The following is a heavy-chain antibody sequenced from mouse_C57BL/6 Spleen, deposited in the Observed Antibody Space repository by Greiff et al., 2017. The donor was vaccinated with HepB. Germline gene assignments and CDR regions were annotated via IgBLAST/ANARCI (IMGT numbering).Heavy chain of an antibody. CDR3: ARGDFYYYGSRDYAMDY. CDR2: INPNNGGT. CDR1: GYTFTDYN. Sequence: EVHLQQSGPELVKPGASVKIPCKASGYTFTDYNMDWVKQSHGKSLEWIGDINPNNGGTIYNQKFKGKATLTVDKSSSTAYMELRSLTSEDTAVYYCARGDFYYYGSRDYAMDYWGQGTSVTVSS. J-gene: IGHJ4*01. D-gene: IGHD1-1*01. V-gene: IGHV1-18*01.